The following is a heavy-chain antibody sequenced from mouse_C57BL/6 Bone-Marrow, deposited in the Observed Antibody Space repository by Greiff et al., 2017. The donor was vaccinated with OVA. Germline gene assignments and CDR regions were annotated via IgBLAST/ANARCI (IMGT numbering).Heavy chain of an antibody. J-gene: IGHJ4*01. V-gene: IGHV1-82*01. D-gene: IGHD3-3*01. Sequence: VQLQQSGPELVKPGASVKISCKASGYAFSSSWMNWVKQRPGKGLEWIGRIYPGDGDTNYNGKFKGKATLTADKSSSTAYMQLSSLTSKDSAVYFCARSRDYEAMDYWGQGTSVTVSS. CDR3: ARSRDYEAMDY. CDR1: GYAFSSSW. CDR2: IYPGDGDT.